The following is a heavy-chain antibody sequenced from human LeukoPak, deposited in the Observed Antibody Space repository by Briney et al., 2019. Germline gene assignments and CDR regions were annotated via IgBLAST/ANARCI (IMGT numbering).Heavy chain of an antibody. J-gene: IGHJ4*02. CDR3: ARKRWFGELSSDY. CDR1: GYTFTGYY. CDR2: INPNSGGT. V-gene: IGHV1-2*02. D-gene: IGHD3-10*01. Sequence: ASVKVSCKASGYTFTGYYMHWVRQAPGQELEWMGWINPNSGGTNYAQKFQGRVTMTRDTSISTAYMELSRLRSDDTAVYYCARKRWFGELSSDYWGQGTLVTVSS.